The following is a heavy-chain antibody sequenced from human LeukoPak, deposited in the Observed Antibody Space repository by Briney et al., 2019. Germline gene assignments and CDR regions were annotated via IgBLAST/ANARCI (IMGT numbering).Heavy chain of an antibody. CDR2: ISSSGSTI. Sequence: PGGSLRLSCAASGYTFSDYYMSWIRQAPGKGLEWVSYISSSGSTIYYADSVKGRFTISRDNAKNSLYLQMNGLRAEDTAVYYCARQPIVGAHFDYWGQGTLVTVSS. V-gene: IGHV3-11*01. CDR1: GYTFSDYY. CDR3: ARQPIVGAHFDY. D-gene: IGHD1-26*01. J-gene: IGHJ4*02.